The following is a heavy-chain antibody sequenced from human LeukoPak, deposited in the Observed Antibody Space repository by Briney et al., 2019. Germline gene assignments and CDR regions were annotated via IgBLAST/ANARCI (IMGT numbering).Heavy chain of an antibody. V-gene: IGHV4-59*01. D-gene: IGHD4/OR15-4a*01. CDR2: IYNTGEIT. CDR3: ARMGAIAGASANVDF. J-gene: IGHJ4*02. CDR1: GDSISSYY. Sequence: PSETLSLTCTVSGDSISSYYWSWIRQPPGKGLEWIGYIYNTGEITDYSPSLKSRVTISVDTSKNQFSLRLNSVTTADTAVYYCARMGAIAGASANVDFWGQGTLVTVSS.